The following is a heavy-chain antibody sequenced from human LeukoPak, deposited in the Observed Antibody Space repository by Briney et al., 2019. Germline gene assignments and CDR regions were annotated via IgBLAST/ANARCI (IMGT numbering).Heavy chain of an antibody. D-gene: IGHD6-13*01. V-gene: IGHV4-4*02. Sequence: SETLSLTCAVSGGSISSSNWWSWVRQPPGKGLEWIGEIYHSGSTNYNPSLKSRVTISVDKSKNQFSLKLSSVTAADTAVYYCARVRMAAGTLYYFDYGGGGTLVTVSS. CDR1: GGSISSSNW. J-gene: IGHJ4*02. CDR2: IYHSGST. CDR3: ARVRMAAGTLYYFDY.